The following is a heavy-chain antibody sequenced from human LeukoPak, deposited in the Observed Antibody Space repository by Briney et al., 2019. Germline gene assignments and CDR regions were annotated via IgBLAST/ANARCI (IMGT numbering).Heavy chain of an antibody. CDR2: ISSSSSYI. V-gene: IGHV3-21*01. D-gene: IGHD5-12*01. Sequence: GGSLRLSCAASGFTFSSYSMNWVRQAPGQGLEWVSSISSSSSYIYYADSVKGRFTISRDNAKNSLYLQMNSLRAEDTAVYCCARSPYSGYDSPGGGGMDVWGQGTTVTVSS. CDR1: GFTFSSYS. CDR3: ARSPYSGYDSPGGGGMDV. J-gene: IGHJ6*02.